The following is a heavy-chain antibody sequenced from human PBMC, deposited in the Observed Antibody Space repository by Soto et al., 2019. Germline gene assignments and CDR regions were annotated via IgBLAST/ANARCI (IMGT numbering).Heavy chain of an antibody. Sequence: LRLSPAAPVFTVCSNYMSWFRQAPGKGLEWVSIIYSGGSTNHAESVRGRFTISRDNSKNTLYLQMKSRRGEDKAVYYCARDPPATRHGMDVWGQGTTVTVSS. V-gene: IGHV3-53*01. CDR3: ARDPPATRHGMDV. CDR1: VFTVCSNY. J-gene: IGHJ6*02. CDR2: IYSGGST.